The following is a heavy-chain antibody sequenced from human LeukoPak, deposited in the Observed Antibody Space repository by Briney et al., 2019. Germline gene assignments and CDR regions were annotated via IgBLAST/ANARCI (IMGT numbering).Heavy chain of an antibody. CDR3: ASLGSSSTSCYTCYYYYMDV. J-gene: IGHJ6*03. CDR1: GGSISSSSYY. V-gene: IGHV4-39*01. CDR2: IYYSGST. Sequence: SETLSLTCTVSGGSISSSSYYWGWIRQPPGKGLEWIGSIYYSGSTYYNPSLKSRVTISADTSKNQFSLKLSSVTAADTAVYYCASLGSSSTSCYTCYYYYMDVWAKGPRSPSP. D-gene: IGHD2-2*02.